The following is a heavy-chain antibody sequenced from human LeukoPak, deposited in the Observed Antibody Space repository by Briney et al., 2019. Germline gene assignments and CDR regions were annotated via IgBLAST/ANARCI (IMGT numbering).Heavy chain of an antibody. CDR3: ARAYSGRYGLGYYYMDV. D-gene: IGHD1-26*01. CDR1: GFTFSSYE. J-gene: IGHJ6*03. V-gene: IGHV3-48*03. CDR2: ISSSGSTI. Sequence: GSLRLSCAASGFTFSSYEMNWVRQAPGKGLEWVSYISSSGSTIYYADSVKGRFTISRDNAKDSLYLQMNSLRADDTAVYYCARAYSGRYGLGYYYMDVWGKGTTVTISS.